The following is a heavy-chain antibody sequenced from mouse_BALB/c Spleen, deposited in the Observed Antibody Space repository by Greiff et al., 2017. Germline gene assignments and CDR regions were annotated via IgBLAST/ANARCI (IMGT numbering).Heavy chain of an antibody. CDR3: ARDGYSPHWYFDV. D-gene: IGHD2-12*01. CDR1: GFTFSDFY. Sequence: EVKLVESGGGLVQPGGSLRLSCATSGFTFSDFYMEWVRQPPGKRLEWIAASRNKANDYTTEYSASVKGRFIVARDTSQSILYLQMNALRADDTAIYYGARDGYSPHWYFDVWGAGTTVTVSS. J-gene: IGHJ1*01. CDR2: SRNKANDYTT. V-gene: IGHV7-1*02.